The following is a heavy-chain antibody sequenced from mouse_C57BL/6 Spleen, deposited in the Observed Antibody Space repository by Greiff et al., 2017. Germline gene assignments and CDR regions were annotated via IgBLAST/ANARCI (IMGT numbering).Heavy chain of an antibody. D-gene: IGHD4-1*01. V-gene: IGHV1-82*01. CDR2: IYPGDGDT. J-gene: IGHJ1*03. CDR1: GYAFSSSW. CDR3: ASANWEDFDV. Sequence: QVQLKQSGPELVKPGASVKISCKASGYAFSSSWMHWVKQRPGQGLEWIGRIYPGDGDTNYNGKFKGKATLTADKSSSTAYMQLSSLTSEDSAVYFCASANWEDFDVWGTGTTVTVSS.